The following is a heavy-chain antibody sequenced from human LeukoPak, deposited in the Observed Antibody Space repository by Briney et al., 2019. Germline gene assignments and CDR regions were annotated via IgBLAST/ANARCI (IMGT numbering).Heavy chain of an antibody. J-gene: IGHJ3*02. CDR1: GGSISSGDYY. CDR2: TYYSGST. CDR3: AREGYYYDSSGYYFDAFDI. Sequence: PSETLSLTCTVSGGSISSGDYYWSWIRQPPGKGLEWIGYTYYSGSTYYNPSLKSRVTISVDTSKNQFSLKLSSVTAADTAVYYCAREGYYYDSSGYYFDAFDIWGQGTMVTVSS. V-gene: IGHV4-30-4*01. D-gene: IGHD3-22*01.